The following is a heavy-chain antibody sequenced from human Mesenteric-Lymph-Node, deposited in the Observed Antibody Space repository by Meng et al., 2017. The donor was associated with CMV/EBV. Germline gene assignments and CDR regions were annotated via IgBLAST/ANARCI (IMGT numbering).Heavy chain of an antibody. V-gene: IGHV3-23*01. D-gene: IGHD2-2*01. CDR1: DNSITYYA. J-gene: IGHJ4*02. CDR2: ILVDSVTT. CDR3: AKDRGYCSSTSCHQPFDY. Sequence: GGSLRLSCVASDNSITYYAMDWVRQAPGKGLEWVSAILVDSVTTYYADSVKGRFTISRDNSKNTLYLQMNSLRAEDTAVYYCAKDRGYCSSTSCHQPFDYWGQGTLVTVSS.